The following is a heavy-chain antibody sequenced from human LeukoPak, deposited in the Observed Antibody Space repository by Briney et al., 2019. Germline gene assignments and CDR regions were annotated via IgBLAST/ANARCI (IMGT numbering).Heavy chain of an antibody. Sequence: SETLSLTCTVSGGSISSGGYYWSWIRQHPGKGLEWIGYIYYSGSTYYNPSLKSRVTISVDTSKNQSSLKLSSVTAADTAVYYCAREALDGYIDYWGQGTLVTVSS. V-gene: IGHV4-31*03. CDR2: IYYSGST. J-gene: IGHJ4*02. D-gene: IGHD5-24*01. CDR1: GGSISSGGYY. CDR3: AREALDGYIDY.